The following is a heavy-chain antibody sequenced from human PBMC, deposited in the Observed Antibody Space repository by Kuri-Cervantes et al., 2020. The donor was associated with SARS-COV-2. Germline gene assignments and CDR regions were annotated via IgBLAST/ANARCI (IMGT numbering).Heavy chain of an antibody. CDR2: IHYRGST. J-gene: IGHJ3*02. CDR3: AIHTAVGATKGDAFDI. CDR1: GGSISRYY. V-gene: IGHV4-59*08. D-gene: IGHD1-26*01. Sequence: SETLSLTCSVSGGSISRYYWSWMRQPPGKGLEWIGNIHYRGSTNYNNSLDSRVTISVDTSKNQFSLKLSSVTAADTAVYYCAIHTAVGATKGDAFDIWGQETMVTVSS.